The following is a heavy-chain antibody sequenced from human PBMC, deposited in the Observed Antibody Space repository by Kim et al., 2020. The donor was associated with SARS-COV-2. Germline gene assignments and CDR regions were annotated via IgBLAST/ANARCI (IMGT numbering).Heavy chain of an antibody. Sequence: SETLSLTCAVYGGSFSGYYWSWIRQPPGKGLEWIGEINHSGSTNYNPSLKSRVTISVDTSKNQFSLKLSSVTAADTVVYYCARGLADYDFWSGYLHYFDYWGQGTLVTVSS. D-gene: IGHD3-3*01. CDR1: GGSFSGYY. V-gene: IGHV4-34*01. J-gene: IGHJ4*02. CDR3: ARGLADYDFWSGYLHYFDY. CDR2: INHSGST.